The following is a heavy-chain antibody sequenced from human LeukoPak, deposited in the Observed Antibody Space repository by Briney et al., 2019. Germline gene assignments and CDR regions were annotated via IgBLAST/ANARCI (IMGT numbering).Heavy chain of an antibody. CDR2: IYYSGST. J-gene: IGHJ6*03. CDR1: GGSISSYY. V-gene: IGHV4-59*01. CDR3: ARGHYDFWSGYYDYYYMDV. D-gene: IGHD3-3*01. Sequence: SETLSLTCTVSGGSISSYYGSWLRQPPGKGLEWLGYIYYSGSTNYNPSLKSRVTISVDTSKHQFSLKLSSVTAADTAVYYCARGHYDFWSGYYDYYYMDVWGKGTTVTVSS.